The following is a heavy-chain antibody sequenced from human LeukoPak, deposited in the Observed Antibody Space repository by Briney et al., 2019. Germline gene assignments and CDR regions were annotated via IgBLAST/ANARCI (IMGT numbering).Heavy chain of an antibody. CDR1: GFTFSSYW. J-gene: IGHJ5*02. V-gene: IGHV3-74*01. CDR3: LGYDSSGYYHH. D-gene: IGHD3-22*01. CDR2: ISSDGSRA. Sequence: GGSLRLSCAASGFTFSSYWMHWVRHGPGKGLVWVSRISSDGSRAGYADSVKGRFTISRDNAKNTLYLQMNSLRVEDTAVYYCLGYDSSGYYHHWGQGTLVTVSS.